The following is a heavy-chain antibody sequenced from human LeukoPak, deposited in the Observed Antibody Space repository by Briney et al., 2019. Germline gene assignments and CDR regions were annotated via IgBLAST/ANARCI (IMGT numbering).Heavy chain of an antibody. V-gene: IGHV3-48*01. J-gene: IGHJ4*02. Sequence: GGSLRLSCAASGFTFSSYSMNWVRQAPGKGLEWVSYISSSGTTIYYADSVKGRFTISRDNAKDSLYLRMNSLRAEDTAVYYCARAAFDAGVIVKRQFDYWGQGTLVTVSS. CDR3: ARAAFDAGVIVKRQFDY. D-gene: IGHD3-16*02. CDR2: ISSSGTTI. CDR1: GFTFSSYS.